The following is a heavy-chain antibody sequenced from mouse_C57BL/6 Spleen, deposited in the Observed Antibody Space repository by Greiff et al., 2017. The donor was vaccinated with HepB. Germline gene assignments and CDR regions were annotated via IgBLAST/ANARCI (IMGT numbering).Heavy chain of an antibody. CDR2: ISYDGSN. CDR3: ARSYKGGFAY. D-gene: IGHD2-10*01. Sequence: VQLKESGPGLVKPSQSLSLTCSVTGYSITSGYYWNWIRQFPGNKLEWMGYISYDGSNNYNPSLKNRISITRDTSKNQFFLKLNSVTTEDTATYYCARSYKGGFAYWGQGTLVTVSA. V-gene: IGHV3-6*01. J-gene: IGHJ3*01. CDR1: GYSITSGYY.